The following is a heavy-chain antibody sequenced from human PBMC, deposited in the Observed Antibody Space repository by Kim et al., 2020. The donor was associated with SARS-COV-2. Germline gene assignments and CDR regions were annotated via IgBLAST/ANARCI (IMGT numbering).Heavy chain of an antibody. Sequence: GGSLRLSCAASGFSFSIYGMSWVRQAPGKVLEWVSSISDSGDLTYYADSMKGRFTDSRDNSKNTLYLQMNSLRPEDTAVYYSAKGKYGDYYDSLGHYYWGQGSQVPVSS. V-gene: IGHV3-23*01. D-gene: IGHD3-22*01. CDR1: GFSFSIYG. CDR2: ISDSGDLT. J-gene: IGHJ4*02. CDR3: AKGKYGDYYDSLGHYY.